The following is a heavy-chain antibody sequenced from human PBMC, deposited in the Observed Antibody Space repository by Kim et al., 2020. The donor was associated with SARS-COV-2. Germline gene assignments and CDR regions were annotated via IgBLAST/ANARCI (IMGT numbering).Heavy chain of an antibody. Sequence: YYADSVTGRFTISRDNAKSTLYLQMSSLRAEDTAVYYCARGVGTVTPFDHWGQGTLVTVSS. D-gene: IGHD4-17*01. CDR3: ARGVGTVTPFDH. J-gene: IGHJ4*02. V-gene: IGHV3-30*15.